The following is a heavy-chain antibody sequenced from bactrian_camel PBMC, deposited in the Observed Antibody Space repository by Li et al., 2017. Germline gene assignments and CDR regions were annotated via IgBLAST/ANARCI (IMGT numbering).Heavy chain of an antibody. CDR1: GFTFSSDH. D-gene: IGHD3*01. Sequence: HVQLVESGGGLVQPGGSLSLSCAASGFTFSSDHMHWVRQAPGKGLEWVTAIYMRGGNTYYADSVKGRFTISRDNAENTLYLQLNSLKTEDTALYYCVKLGTYWGQHDGRDYWGRGTQVTVS. V-gene: IGHV3-2*01. J-gene: IGHJ4*01. CDR3: VKLGTYWGQHDGRDY. CDR2: IYMRGGNT.